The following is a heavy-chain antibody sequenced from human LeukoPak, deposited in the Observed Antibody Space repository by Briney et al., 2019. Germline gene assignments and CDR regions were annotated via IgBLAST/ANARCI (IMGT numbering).Heavy chain of an antibody. CDR3: ARRAADDAFDL. J-gene: IGHJ3*01. CDR1: GGFINSHY. CDR2: IYYIGST. V-gene: IGHV4-59*08. Sequence: SETVSLTCTVSGGFINSHYWSWIRQPPGKGLEWIGYIYYIGSTNYNPSLTSRVAISLDRIKNQFSLKLTSVTAADTAVYYCARRAADDAFDLWGQGALVSV.